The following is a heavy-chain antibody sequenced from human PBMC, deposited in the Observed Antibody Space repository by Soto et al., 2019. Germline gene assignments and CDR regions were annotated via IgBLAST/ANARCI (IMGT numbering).Heavy chain of an antibody. Sequence: PSETLSLTCSVSGGSISSSSYYWGWIRQPPGKGLEWVGSIYYNGGTYYNPSLNSRVTISVDTSKNQFSLKLRSVTAADTAVYYCARGAVDGNYYYYGRDVWGKGTTVTFSS. D-gene: IGHD6-19*01. V-gene: IGHV4-39*01. CDR2: IYYNGGT. CDR1: GGSISSSSYY. J-gene: IGHJ6*04. CDR3: ARGAVDGNYYYYGRDV.